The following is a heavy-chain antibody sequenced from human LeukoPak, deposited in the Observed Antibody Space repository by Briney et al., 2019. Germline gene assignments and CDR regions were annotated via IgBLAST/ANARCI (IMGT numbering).Heavy chain of an antibody. CDR1: GFTFSDYY. CDR3: TTDRGALTS. CDR2: IQSKTDGGTP. V-gene: IGHV3-15*01. D-gene: IGHD3-10*01. J-gene: IGHJ5*02. Sequence: GGSLRLSCAASGFTFSDYYMSWIRQAPGKGLEWVGRIQSKTDGGTPDYAAPVKGRFTISRDDSTNTLYLQMNSLKTEDTAVYYCTTDRGALTSWGQGTLVTVSS.